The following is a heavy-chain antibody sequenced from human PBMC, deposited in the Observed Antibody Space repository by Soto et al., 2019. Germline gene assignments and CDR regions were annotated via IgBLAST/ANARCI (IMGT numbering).Heavy chain of an antibody. CDR2: ISSSGSTI. D-gene: IGHD2-21*02. CDR3: ARESPYCGGDCYPNAFDI. V-gene: IGHV3-11*01. CDR1: GFTFSDYY. Sequence: KSGGSLRLSCAASGFTFSDYYMSWIRQAPGKGLEWVSYISSSGSTIYYADSVKGRFTISRDNAKNSLYLQMNSLRAEDTAVYYCARESPYCGGDCYPNAFDIWGQGTMVTVSS. J-gene: IGHJ3*02.